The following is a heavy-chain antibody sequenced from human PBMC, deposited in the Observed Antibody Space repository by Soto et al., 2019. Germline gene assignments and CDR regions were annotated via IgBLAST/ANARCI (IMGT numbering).Heavy chain of an antibody. CDR3: AIAYYHSSGYPI. CDR2: IYPGDSDT. D-gene: IGHD3-22*01. Sequence: GESLKISCTGSGYSFTSYWIGWVRQMPGKGLEWMRIIYPGDSDTRYSPSFRGQVTISADKSISTAYLQWSSLKASDTAMYYCAIAYYHSSGYPIWGQVTMVIVSS. CDR1: GYSFTSYW. V-gene: IGHV5-51*01. J-gene: IGHJ3*02.